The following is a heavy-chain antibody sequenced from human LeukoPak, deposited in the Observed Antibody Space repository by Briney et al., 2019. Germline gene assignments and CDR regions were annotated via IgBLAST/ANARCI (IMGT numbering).Heavy chain of an antibody. Sequence: GASVKVSCKVSGYTLTQLAMHWVRQAPGKGLEWMGGFDPEDVEAIYTQKFQGRVTMTEDTSTDTVYMEMSSLRPEDTAVYYCATNSGSYFLYWGQGTLVTVSS. CDR2: FDPEDVEA. D-gene: IGHD1-26*01. CDR3: ATNSGSYFLY. J-gene: IGHJ4*02. CDR1: GYTLTQLA. V-gene: IGHV1-24*01.